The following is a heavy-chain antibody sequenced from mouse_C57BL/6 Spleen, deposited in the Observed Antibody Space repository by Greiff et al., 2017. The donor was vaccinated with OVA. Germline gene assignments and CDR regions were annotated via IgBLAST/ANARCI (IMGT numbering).Heavy chain of an antibody. Sequence: QVQLQQPGAELVKPGASVKLSCKASGYTFTSYWMHWVKQRPGQGLEWIGMIHPNSGSTNYNEKFKSKATLTVDKSTSTAYMQLRSLSSEDSAVYYCAGTTYGSITYAMDDWGQGTSVTVSS. CDR1: GYTFTSYW. CDR2: IHPNSGST. D-gene: IGHD1-1*01. CDR3: AGTTYGSITYAMDD. J-gene: IGHJ4*01. V-gene: IGHV1-64*01.